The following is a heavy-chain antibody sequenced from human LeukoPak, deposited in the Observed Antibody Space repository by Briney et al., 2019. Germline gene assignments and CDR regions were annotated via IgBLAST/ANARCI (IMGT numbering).Heavy chain of an antibody. D-gene: IGHD6-6*01. J-gene: IGHJ5*02. Sequence: PSETLSLTCAVSGYSISSGYYWGWIRQPPGKGLEWIGSIYHSGSTNYNPSLKSRVTISVDTSKNQFSLKLSSVTAADTAVYYCARGPSKKWQLVRWFDPWGQGTLVTVSS. CDR1: GYSISSGYY. V-gene: IGHV4-38-2*01. CDR2: IYHSGST. CDR3: ARGPSKKWQLVRWFDP.